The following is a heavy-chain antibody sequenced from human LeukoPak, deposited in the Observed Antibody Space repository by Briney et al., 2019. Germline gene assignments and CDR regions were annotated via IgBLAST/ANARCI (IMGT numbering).Heavy chain of an antibody. CDR2: TSGSGGST. J-gene: IGHJ4*02. Sequence: GGSLRLSCAASGFTFSSYAMSWVRQAPGEGLEWVSATSGSGGSTYYADSVKGRFTISRDNSKNTLYLQMNSLRAEDTAVYYCASITMIVVVINGGVYFDYWGQGTLVTVSS. CDR1: GFTFSSYA. CDR3: ASITMIVVVINGGVYFDY. D-gene: IGHD3-22*01. V-gene: IGHV3-23*01.